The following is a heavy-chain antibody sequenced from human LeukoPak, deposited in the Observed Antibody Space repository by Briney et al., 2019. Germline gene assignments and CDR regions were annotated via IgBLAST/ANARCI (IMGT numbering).Heavy chain of an antibody. CDR3: VRGYCSATSCYFSSSYNWFDP. CDR1: GFTFSNYW. D-gene: IGHD2-2*01. V-gene: IGHV3-74*01. Sequence: PGGSLRLSCAASGFTFSNYWMHWVRQTPGKGLVWVSRILSDGSSTNYADSAKGRFTVSRDNAQNTLYLQMNSLRAEDTAVYYCVRGYCSATSCYFSSSYNWFDPWGQGTLVTVSS. J-gene: IGHJ5*02. CDR2: ILSDGSST.